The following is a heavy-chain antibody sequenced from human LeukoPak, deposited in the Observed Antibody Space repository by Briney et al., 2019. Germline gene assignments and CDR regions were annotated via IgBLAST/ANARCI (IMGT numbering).Heavy chain of an antibody. D-gene: IGHD2/OR15-2a*01. Sequence: ASVKVSCKASGGTFSSYAISWVRQAPGQGLEWMGGIIPIFGTANYAQKFQGRVTITADESTSTAYMELSSLRSEDTAVYYCARSSPSMAHSWFDPWGQGTLVTVSS. CDR2: IIPIFGTA. CDR3: ARSSPSMAHSWFDP. V-gene: IGHV1-69*13. J-gene: IGHJ5*02. CDR1: GGTFSSYA.